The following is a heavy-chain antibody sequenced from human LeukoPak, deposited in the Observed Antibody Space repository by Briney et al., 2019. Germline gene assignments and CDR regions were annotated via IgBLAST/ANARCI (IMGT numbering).Heavy chain of an antibody. J-gene: IGHJ6*02. Sequence: PGGSLRLSCAASGFTFSDHYMSWIRQVPGKGLEWLSYIGDSPRSIYHADSVKGRFTISRDNAKNSVYLQMDSLRVEDTAVYYCPRGHYGMDVWARGTTVIAPS. V-gene: IGHV3-11*01. CDR1: GFTFSDHY. CDR3: PRGHYGMDV. CDR2: IGDSPRSI.